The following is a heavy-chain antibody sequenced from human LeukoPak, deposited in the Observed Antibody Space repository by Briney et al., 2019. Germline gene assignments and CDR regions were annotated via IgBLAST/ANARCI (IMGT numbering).Heavy chain of an antibody. CDR1: GYTFTSYD. D-gene: IGHD3-3*01. CDR2: MNPNSGNT. CDR3: ARGGANYYDFWRGSGGMDV. J-gene: IGHJ6*02. Sequence: ASVKVSCKASGYTFTSYDINWVRQATGQGLEWMGWMNPNSGNTGYAQKFQGRVTMTGNTSISTAYMELSSLRSEDTAVYYCARGGANYYDFWRGSGGMDVWGQGTTVTVSS. V-gene: IGHV1-8*01.